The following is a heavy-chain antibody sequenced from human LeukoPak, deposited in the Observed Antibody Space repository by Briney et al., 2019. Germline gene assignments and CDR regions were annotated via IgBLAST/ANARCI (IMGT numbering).Heavy chain of an antibody. D-gene: IGHD1-26*01. J-gene: IGHJ4*02. CDR2: IYYSGST. V-gene: IGHV4-39*01. Sequence: PSETLSLTCTVSGGSISSSSYHWGWIRQPPGKGLEWIGSIYYSGSTYYNPSLKSRVTISVDTSKNQFSLKLSSVTAADTAVYYCASLRERSYYARGFDYWGQGTLVTVSS. CDR3: ASLRERSYYARGFDY. CDR1: GGSISSSSYH.